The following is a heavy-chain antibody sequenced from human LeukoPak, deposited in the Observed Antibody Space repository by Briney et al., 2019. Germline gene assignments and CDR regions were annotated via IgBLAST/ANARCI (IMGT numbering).Heavy chain of an antibody. CDR1: GGSFSGYY. J-gene: IGHJ5*02. CDR3: ARGNYDFWSGYPNWFDP. Sequence: SETLSLTCAVYGGSFSGYYWSWIRQPPGKGLEWIGEINHSGSTNYNPSLKSRVTISVDTSKNQFSLKLSSVTAADTAVYYCARGNYDFWSGYPNWFDPWGQGTLVTVSS. V-gene: IGHV4-34*01. D-gene: IGHD3-3*01. CDR2: INHSGST.